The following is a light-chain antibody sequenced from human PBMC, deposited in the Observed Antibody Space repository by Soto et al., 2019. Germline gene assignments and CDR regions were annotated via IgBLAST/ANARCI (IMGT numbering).Light chain of an antibody. Sequence: DIVMTQSPLSLPVTPGEPASMSCRSSQSLMQSNGCNYLDWYLQKPGQSPQLLIYLGSNRAPGVPDRFSGSESGTDFTLQISRAEAEDVGVYYCMQARQPPTFGQGTKVEIK. CDR1: QSLMQSNGCNY. V-gene: IGKV2-28*01. CDR2: LGS. CDR3: MQARQPPT. J-gene: IGKJ1*01.